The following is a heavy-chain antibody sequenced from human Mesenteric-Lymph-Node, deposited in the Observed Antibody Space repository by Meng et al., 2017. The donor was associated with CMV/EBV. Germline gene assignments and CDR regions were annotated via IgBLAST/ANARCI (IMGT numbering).Heavy chain of an antibody. D-gene: IGHD3-10*01. V-gene: IGHV3-30*04. CDR3: AGDAPDRSGSFWARNWFDP. J-gene: IGHJ5*02. Sequence: FSRSAMHWLRQAPASGLEWVAIISKVGNNYFYTASVEGRFTISRDNSKNTLYLIMDSLRPEDTAVYYWAGDAPDRSGSFWARNWFDPWGQGTLVTVSS. CDR1: FSRSA. CDR2: ISKVGNNY.